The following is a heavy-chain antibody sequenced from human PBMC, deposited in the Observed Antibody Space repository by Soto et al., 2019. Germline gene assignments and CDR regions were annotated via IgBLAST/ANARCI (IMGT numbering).Heavy chain of an antibody. V-gene: IGHV3-30*18. J-gene: IGHJ4*02. Sequence: SCKVSGYTLTELSMHWVRQAPGKGLEWVAVISYDGSNKYYADSVKGRFTISRDNSKNTLYLQMNSLRAEDTAVYYCAKDLRLYCSSTSCYPAFDYWGQGTLVTVSS. CDR3: AKDLRLYCSSTSCYPAFDY. D-gene: IGHD2-2*01. CDR1: GYTLTELS. CDR2: ISYDGSNK.